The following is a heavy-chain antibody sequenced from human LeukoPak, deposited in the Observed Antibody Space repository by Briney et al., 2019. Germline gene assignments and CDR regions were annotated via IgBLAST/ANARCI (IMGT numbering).Heavy chain of an antibody. Sequence: GGSLRLSCAASGFTFSSYSMNWVRQAPGKGLEWLSYISSGSSDIHYADSVKGRFTISRDNAKNSLYLRMNSLRAEDTAVYYCARDTGPVDYWGQGTLVTVSS. J-gene: IGHJ4*02. CDR1: GFTFSSYS. CDR3: ARDTGPVDY. V-gene: IGHV3-48*01. CDR2: ISSGSSDI. D-gene: IGHD4-17*01.